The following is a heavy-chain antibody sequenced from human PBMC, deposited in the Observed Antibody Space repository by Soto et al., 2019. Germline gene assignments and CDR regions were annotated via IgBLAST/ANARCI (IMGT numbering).Heavy chain of an antibody. Sequence: QVQLQQWGAGLLKPSETLSLTCAVYGGSFSDFYWTWIRQLPGKGLEWIGEINHSGNTNYNPSLKSRVPISVDTSKNQFSLNLRSVTAADTAVYYCGPRGAVADPRGYWGQGTLVNVSS. V-gene: IGHV4-34*01. CDR1: GGSFSDFY. CDR3: GPRGAVADPRGY. CDR2: INHSGNT. J-gene: IGHJ4*02. D-gene: IGHD6-19*01.